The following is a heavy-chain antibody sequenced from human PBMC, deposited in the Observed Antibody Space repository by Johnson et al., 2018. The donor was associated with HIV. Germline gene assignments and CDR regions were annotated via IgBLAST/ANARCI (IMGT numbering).Heavy chain of an antibody. CDR3: AKAMGGWLLAHAFDI. J-gene: IGHJ3*02. D-gene: IGHD3-22*01. V-gene: IGHV3-64*01. CDR2: ISSNGGST. CDR1: GFTFNTYA. Sequence: EVQLVESGGGVVQPGRSLRLSCAASGFTFNTYAMHWVRQAPGKGLEYVSAISSNGGSTYYANSVKGRLTISRDNSKNSLYLQMNSLRAEDTAVYYCAKAMGGWLLAHAFDIWGQGTMVTISS.